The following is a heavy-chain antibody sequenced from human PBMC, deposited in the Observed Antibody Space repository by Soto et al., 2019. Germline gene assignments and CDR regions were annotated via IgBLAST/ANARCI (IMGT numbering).Heavy chain of an antibody. CDR2: ISGSGGST. D-gene: IGHD6-19*01. V-gene: IGHV3-23*01. J-gene: IGHJ4*02. CDR3: ARAPPSKQWLVLGSPGY. CDR1: GFTFSSYA. Sequence: GGSLRLSCAASGFTFSSYAMSWVRQAPGKGLEWVSAISGSGGSTYYADSVKGRFTISRDNPKNTLYLQMNSLRAKDTAGYYCARAPPSKQWLVLGSPGYWGQGTLVTVSS.